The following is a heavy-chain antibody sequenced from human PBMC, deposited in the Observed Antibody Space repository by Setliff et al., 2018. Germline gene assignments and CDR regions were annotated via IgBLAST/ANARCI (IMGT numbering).Heavy chain of an antibody. Sequence: GGSLRLSCAASGFTFSSYAMSWVRQAPGKGLEWVSVIYSGGSTYYVDSVKGRFTISRDNSKNTLYLQMNSLRAEDTAVYYCAKHGAYNDFLTGYNFYYDMDVWGQGTTVTVSS. V-gene: IGHV3-23*03. D-gene: IGHD3-9*01. J-gene: IGHJ6*02. CDR3: AKHGAYNDFLTGYNFYYDMDV. CDR2: IYSGGST. CDR1: GFTFSSYA.